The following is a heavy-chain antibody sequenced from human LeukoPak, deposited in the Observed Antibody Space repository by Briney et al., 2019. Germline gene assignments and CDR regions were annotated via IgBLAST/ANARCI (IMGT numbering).Heavy chain of an antibody. CDR1: GGSFSGYY. CDR3: ARAKGGSGSYYGGYYYYYYYMDV. J-gene: IGHJ6*03. V-gene: IGHV4-34*01. Sequence: SETLSLTCAVYGGSFSGYYWSWIRQPPGKGLEWIGEINHSGSTNYNPSPKSRVTISVDTSKNQFSLKLSSVTAADTAVYYCARAKGGSGSYYGGYYYYYYYMDVWGKGTTVTVSS. CDR2: INHSGST. D-gene: IGHD3-10*01.